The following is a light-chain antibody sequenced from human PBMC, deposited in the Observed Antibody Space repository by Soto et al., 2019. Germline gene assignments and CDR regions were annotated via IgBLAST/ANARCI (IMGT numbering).Light chain of an antibody. Sequence: DIQMTQSPSTLSASVGDRVTITCRASQSISSWLAWYQQKPGKAPKLLIYKASSLESGITSRFSDSGSRTKFTLTISSLQPDDFATYYCQQYNSYPWTFGQGTKVEIK. J-gene: IGKJ1*01. CDR2: KAS. V-gene: IGKV1-5*03. CDR1: QSISSW. CDR3: QQYNSYPWT.